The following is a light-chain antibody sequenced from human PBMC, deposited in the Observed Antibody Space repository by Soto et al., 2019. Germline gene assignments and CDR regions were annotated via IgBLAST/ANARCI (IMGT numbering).Light chain of an antibody. Sequence: DIPMTQSPSSLSASVGDRVTITCRASQSISFSLNWYQQKPGKAHKVLIYAASNLQSGVPSRFSGSGSWTDFTLTISSLQPEAFATYYCQQSYSIPISFGHGTRLEIK. V-gene: IGKV1-39*01. CDR2: AAS. J-gene: IGKJ5*01. CDR3: QQSYSIPIS. CDR1: QSISFS.